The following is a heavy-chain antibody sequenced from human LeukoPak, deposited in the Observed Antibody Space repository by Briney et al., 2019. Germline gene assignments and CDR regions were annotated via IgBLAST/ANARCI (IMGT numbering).Heavy chain of an antibody. CDR3: AREGYCSGGSCHLVLYGMDV. Sequence: QPSETLSLTCTVSGGSISSYYWSWIRQPAGKGLEWIGRIYTSGSTNYNPSLKSRVTMSVDTSKNQFSLRLSPVTAADTAVYYCAREGYCSGGSCHLVLYGMDVWGQGTTVTVSS. D-gene: IGHD2-15*01. J-gene: IGHJ6*02. V-gene: IGHV4-4*07. CDR2: IYTSGST. CDR1: GGSISSYY.